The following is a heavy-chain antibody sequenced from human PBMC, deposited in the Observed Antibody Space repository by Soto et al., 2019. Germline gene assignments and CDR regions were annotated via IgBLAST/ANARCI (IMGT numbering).Heavy chain of an antibody. CDR3: TSTVTSRNFGY. CDR1: GYTFTNYD. J-gene: IGHJ4*02. CDR2: MNPDSGDT. Sequence: ASVKVSCKASGYTFTNYDINWVRQATGQGLEWMGWMNPDSGDTRYAQKFQGRVTMTRDTSISTAYMELSSLRSEDTAVYYCTSTVTSRNFGYWGQGTLVTVSS. V-gene: IGHV1-8*01. D-gene: IGHD4-17*01.